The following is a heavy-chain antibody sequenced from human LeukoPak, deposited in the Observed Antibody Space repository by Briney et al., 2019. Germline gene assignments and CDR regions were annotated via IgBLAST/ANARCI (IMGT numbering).Heavy chain of an antibody. Sequence: GGSLRLSCAASGFTFSNHNMDWVRQAPGKGLEWISYISGRGEAIFYADSVQGRFTISRDNAKNSIYLQMNSLRAEDTAVYYCARDEDPTYYEDWGQGTLVTVSS. J-gene: IGHJ4*02. V-gene: IGHV3-48*01. CDR2: ISGRGEAI. CDR1: GFTFSNHN. CDR3: ARDEDPTYYED.